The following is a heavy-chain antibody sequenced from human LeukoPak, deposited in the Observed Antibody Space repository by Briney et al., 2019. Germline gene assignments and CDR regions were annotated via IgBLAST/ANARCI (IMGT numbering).Heavy chain of an antibody. CDR3: ARHPFSAPFDY. D-gene: IGHD6-19*01. Sequence: SETLSLTCIVSGGSMNNYYWSWFRQPPGKGLEWIAYVYQTGDTRYNPSLESRVSISLDMSKNQFSLKVSSVTATDTAVYYCARHPFSAPFDYWGQGILVTVSS. CDR1: GGSMNNYY. CDR2: VYQTGDT. J-gene: IGHJ4*02. V-gene: IGHV4-59*08.